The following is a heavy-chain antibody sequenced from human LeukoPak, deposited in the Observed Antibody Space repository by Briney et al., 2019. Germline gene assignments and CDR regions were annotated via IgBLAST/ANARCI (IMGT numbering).Heavy chain of an antibody. CDR3: AREEDIVVVPAAISYYYYMDV. CDR2: IHYTGTT. D-gene: IGHD2-2*01. Sequence: SETLSLTCTVSGGSISSYYWSWIRQPPGKGLEWIGYIHYTGTTNYNPSLKSRVTISVDTSKNEFSLKLSSVTAADTAVYYCAREEDIVVVPAAISYYYYMDVWGKGTTVTVSS. CDR1: GGSISSYY. J-gene: IGHJ6*03. V-gene: IGHV4-59*01.